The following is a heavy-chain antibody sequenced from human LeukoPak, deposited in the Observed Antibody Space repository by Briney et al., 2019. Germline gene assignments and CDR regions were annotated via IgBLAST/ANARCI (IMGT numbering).Heavy chain of an antibody. D-gene: IGHD3-9*01. Sequence: SETLSLTCTVSGGSVRSGSHYWSWIRQPPGKGLEWIGYIYYSGSTNYNPSLKSRVTTSVDTSKNQFSLKLSSVTAADTAVYYRAVLRYFGWAFDYWGQGTLVTVSS. CDR3: AVLRYFGWAFDY. J-gene: IGHJ4*02. V-gene: IGHV4-61*01. CDR2: IYYSGST. CDR1: GGSVRSGSHY.